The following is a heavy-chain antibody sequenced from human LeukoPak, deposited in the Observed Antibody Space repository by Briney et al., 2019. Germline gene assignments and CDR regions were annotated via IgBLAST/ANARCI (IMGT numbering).Heavy chain of an antibody. CDR3: ARFQVVRHSSLLDY. CDR2: SNYGGDS. V-gene: IGHV4-39*01. CDR1: GGSISRSGYY. D-gene: IGHD4-11*01. J-gene: IGHJ4*02. Sequence: SETLSLTCTVSGGSISRSGYYWGWIRQPPGKGLEWIGISNYGGDSYYNPSLESRVTISVDTSKNQFSLKLSSVTAAETAIYYCARFQVVRHSSLLDYWGQGALVTASS.